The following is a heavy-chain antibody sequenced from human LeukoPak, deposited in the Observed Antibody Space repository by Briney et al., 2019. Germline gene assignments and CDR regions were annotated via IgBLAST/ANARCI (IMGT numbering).Heavy chain of an antibody. V-gene: IGHV1-69*13. CDR1: GGTFSSYA. CDR2: IIPIFGTA. Sequence: ASVKVSCKASGGTFSSYAISWVRQAPGQGLEWMGGIIPIFGTANYAQKFQGRVTITADESTSTAYMELGSLRSEDTAVYYCARGSSSWYTPFDYWGQGTLVTVSS. J-gene: IGHJ4*02. CDR3: ARGSSSWYTPFDY. D-gene: IGHD6-13*01.